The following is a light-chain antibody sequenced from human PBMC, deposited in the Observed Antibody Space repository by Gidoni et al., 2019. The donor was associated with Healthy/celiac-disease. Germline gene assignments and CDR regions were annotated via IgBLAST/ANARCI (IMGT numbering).Light chain of an antibody. Sequence: DIQMTQSLSSLSASVGDRVTISCRASQSISTYLNWYQQKPGKAPKLLIYAASSLQSGVPSRFSGGGSGTDFTLTISSLQPEDFSTYYCQQSYTTPLTFGGGTKVEI. CDR1: QSISTY. J-gene: IGKJ4*01. V-gene: IGKV1-39*01. CDR2: AAS. CDR3: QQSYTTPLT.